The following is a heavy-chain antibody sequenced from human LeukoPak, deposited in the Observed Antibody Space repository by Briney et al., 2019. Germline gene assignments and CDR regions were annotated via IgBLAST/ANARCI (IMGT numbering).Heavy chain of an antibody. CDR3: ARELDDCTNGVCYSNWFDP. V-gene: IGHV3-33*01. J-gene: IGHJ5*02. CDR2: IWYDGSNK. CDR1: GFTFSSYG. Sequence: PGGSLRLSCAASGFTFSSYGMHWVRQAPGKGLEWVAVIWYDGSNKYYADSVKGRFTISRDNSKNTLYLQMNSLRAEDTAVYYCARELDDCTNGVCYSNWFDPWGQGTLVTVSS. D-gene: IGHD2-8*01.